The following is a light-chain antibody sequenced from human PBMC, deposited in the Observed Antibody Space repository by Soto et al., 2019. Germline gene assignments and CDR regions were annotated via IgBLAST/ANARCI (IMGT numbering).Light chain of an antibody. CDR2: KAS. CDR3: QQYNSYPWT. J-gene: IGKJ1*01. V-gene: IGKV1-5*03. CDR1: QSISSW. Sequence: DIQMTQSPSTLSASVGDRVTITCRASQSISSWLAWYQQKPGKAPKLLIYKASTLESGVPSRFSGSGSGTEFTITISSLQPDDFVTYYCQQYNSYPWTFGQGTKVEIK.